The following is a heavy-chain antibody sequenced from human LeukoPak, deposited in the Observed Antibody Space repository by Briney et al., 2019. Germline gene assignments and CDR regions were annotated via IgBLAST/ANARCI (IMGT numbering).Heavy chain of an antibody. D-gene: IGHD4-11*01. V-gene: IGHV3-7*01. CDR1: GFIFSNCW. CDR3: ATYSILNAREFRY. Sequence: PGGSLRLSCETSGFIFSNCWMTWVRQAPGKGLEWVANIKTDASEKYYADSVKGRFTISRDNAKNSVYLQMNSLGADDTAVYYCATYSILNAREFRYWGQGTLVTVTS. J-gene: IGHJ1*01. CDR2: IKTDASEK.